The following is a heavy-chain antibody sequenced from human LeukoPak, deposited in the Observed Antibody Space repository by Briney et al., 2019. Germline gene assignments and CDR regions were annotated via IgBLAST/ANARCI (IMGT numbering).Heavy chain of an antibody. D-gene: IGHD6-19*01. CDR3: ARVHMEQWPTGGFYYYMDV. V-gene: IGHV4-61*02. CDR1: GGSISSGSYY. J-gene: IGHJ6*03. CDR2: IYTSGST. Sequence: PSETLSLTCTVSGGSISSGSYYWSWIRRPAGKGLEWIGRIYTSGSTNYNPSLKSRVTISVDTSKNQFSLKLSSVTAADTAVYYCARVHMEQWPTGGFYYYMDVWGKGTTVTVSS.